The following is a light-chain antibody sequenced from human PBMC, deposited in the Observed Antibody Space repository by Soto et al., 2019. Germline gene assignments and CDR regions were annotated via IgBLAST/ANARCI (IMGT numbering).Light chain of an antibody. CDR3: HQFGDSPQT. J-gene: IGKJ1*01. V-gene: IGKV3-20*01. Sequence: EIVMTQSPGTLSVSPGERATLFCRASQSVRSSLAWYQQKPGQAPRLLIYSTSTRAAGIPDRFTGRGSGTHFTLAISRLEPEDFAVYYCHQFGDSPQTFGQGTKVDIK. CDR2: STS. CDR1: QSVRSS.